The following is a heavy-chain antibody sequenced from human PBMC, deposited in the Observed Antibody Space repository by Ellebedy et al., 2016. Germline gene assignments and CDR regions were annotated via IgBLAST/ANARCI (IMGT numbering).Heavy chain of an antibody. V-gene: IGHV3-23*01. D-gene: IGHD6-13*01. CDR3: AKVKRSSSWDFTFQH. Sequence: GGSLRLXCAASGFTFSSYAMSWVRQAPGKGLEWVSAISGSGGSTYYADSVKGRFTISRDNSKNTLYLQMNSLRAEDTAVYYCAKVKRSSSWDFTFQHWGQGTLVTVSS. J-gene: IGHJ1*01. CDR2: ISGSGGST. CDR1: GFTFSSYA.